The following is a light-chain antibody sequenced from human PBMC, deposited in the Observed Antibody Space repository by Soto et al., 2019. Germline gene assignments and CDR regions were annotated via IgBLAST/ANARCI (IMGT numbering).Light chain of an antibody. V-gene: IGKV3-20*01. Sequence: EIVLTQSPGTLSLSPGERATLSCRASQTVSSSYLSWYQQKPGQAPRLLIYGASSRATGIPDRFSGSGSGTDFTLTISRLEPEDFAVYYCQHQSSSRHMYTFGQGTKLEIK. CDR3: QHQSSSRHMYT. J-gene: IGKJ2*01. CDR2: GAS. CDR1: QTVSSSY.